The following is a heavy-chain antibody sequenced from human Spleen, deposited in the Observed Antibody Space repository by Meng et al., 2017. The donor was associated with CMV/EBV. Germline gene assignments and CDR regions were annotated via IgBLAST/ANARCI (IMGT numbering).Heavy chain of an antibody. CDR2: FYFSGST. V-gene: IGHV4-31*03. D-gene: IGHD6-6*01. CDR1: GGSIGSGGYF. CDR3: ARGKAARFDY. J-gene: IGHJ4*02. Sequence: SETLSLTCTVSGGSIGSGGYFWSWIRQHPGKGLEWIGDFYFSGSTYYNPSLKSRVTISVDTSKNQFSLKLSSVTAADTAVYYCARGKAARFDYWGQGTLVTVSS.